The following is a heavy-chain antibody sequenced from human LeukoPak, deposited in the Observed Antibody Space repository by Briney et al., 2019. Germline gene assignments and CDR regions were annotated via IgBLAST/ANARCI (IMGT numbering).Heavy chain of an antibody. V-gene: IGHV4-30-4*01. Sequence: PSQTLSLTCTVSGGSISSGDYYWSWIRQPPGKGLEWIGYIYYSGSIYYNPSLKSRVTISVDTSKNQFSLKLSSVTAADTAVYYCARDQRVQYCSGGSCYSMRSFAFDIWGQGTMVTVSS. CDR2: IYYSGSI. CDR1: GGSISSGDYY. CDR3: ARDQRVQYCSGGSCYSMRSFAFDI. D-gene: IGHD2-15*01. J-gene: IGHJ3*02.